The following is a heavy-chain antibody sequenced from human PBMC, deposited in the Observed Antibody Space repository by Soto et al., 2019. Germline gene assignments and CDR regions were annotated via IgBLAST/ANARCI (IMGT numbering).Heavy chain of an antibody. J-gene: IGHJ4*02. CDR1: GFTLSNYA. Sequence: SLRLSCAAAGFTLSNYAMHWVRQAPGRGLEWVALTSYDGNNEYYTDSVKGRFTISRDNSKDTLFLQMNSPRPEDTAVYYCAKDKGVFNWATSYFDYWGQGALVTVSS. CDR3: AKDKGVFNWATSYFDY. CDR2: TSYDGNNE. D-gene: IGHD1-1*01. V-gene: IGHV3-30*18.